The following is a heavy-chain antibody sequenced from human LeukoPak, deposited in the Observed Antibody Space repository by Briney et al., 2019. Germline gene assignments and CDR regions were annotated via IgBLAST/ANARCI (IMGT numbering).Heavy chain of an antibody. CDR3: ASVPFDFWTSYYFDY. CDR1: GFTVSSNY. CDR2: ISSSSSYI. V-gene: IGHV3-21*01. Sequence: GGSLRLSCAASGFTVSSNYMNWVRQAPGKGLEWVSSISSSSSYIYYADSLKGRFTISRDNAKNSLYLQMNSLRAEDTAVYYCASVPFDFWTSYYFDYWGQGTLVTVSS. J-gene: IGHJ4*02. D-gene: IGHD3/OR15-3a*01.